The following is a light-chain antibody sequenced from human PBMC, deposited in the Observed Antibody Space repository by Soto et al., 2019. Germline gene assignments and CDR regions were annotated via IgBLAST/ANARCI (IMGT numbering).Light chain of an antibody. CDR3: QQCDTYLAT. J-gene: IGKJ2*01. CDR2: DAS. V-gene: IGKV1-5*01. Sequence: DIQMTQSPSTLSASVGDRVTITCRASQSISSRLAWYQQKPGKAPKVLIYDASTLESGVPSRFSGSGSGTDFTLTISSLQPDDFATYYCQQCDTYLATFGQGTKVDIK. CDR1: QSISSR.